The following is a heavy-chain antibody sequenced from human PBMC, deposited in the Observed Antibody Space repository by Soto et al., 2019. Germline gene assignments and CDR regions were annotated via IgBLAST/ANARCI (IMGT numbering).Heavy chain of an antibody. CDR1: GGTFGDMT. CDR2: ITPLLGFS. V-gene: IGHV1-69*02. Sequence: QVQLVQSGAEVKKPGSSVKVSCTASGGTFGDMTISWLRQAPGQGLEWMGKITPLLGFSKYTERFQGRLTITADKSTATANMELISLRSEDTAVYYCARGGDWYGPWGQGTLVTVSS. CDR3: ARGGDWYGP. J-gene: IGHJ5*02.